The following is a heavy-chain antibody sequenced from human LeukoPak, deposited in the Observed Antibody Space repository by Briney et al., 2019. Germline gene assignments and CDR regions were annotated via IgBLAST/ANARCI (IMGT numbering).Heavy chain of an antibody. D-gene: IGHD6-19*01. CDR2: IWYDGSNK. J-gene: IGHJ6*03. Sequence: GGSLRLSCAASGFTFSSYGMHWVRQAPGKGLEWVAVIWYDGSNKYYADSVKGRFTISRDNSKNTLYLQMNSLRAEGTAVYYCAKVGGWYEQYYYYYMDVWGKGTTVTVSS. CDR3: AKVGGWYEQYYYYYMDV. V-gene: IGHV3-33*06. CDR1: GFTFSSYG.